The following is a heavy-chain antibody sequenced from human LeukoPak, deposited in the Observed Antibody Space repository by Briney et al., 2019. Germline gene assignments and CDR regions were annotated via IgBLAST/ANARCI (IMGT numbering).Heavy chain of an antibody. V-gene: IGHV4-39*07. J-gene: IGHJ4*02. D-gene: IGHD5-12*01. CDR1: GGSISSSSYY. CDR3: ARDNSGYDYMDY. CDR2: IYYSGST. Sequence: PSETLSLTCTVSGGSISSSSYYWGCIRQPPGKGLEWIGSIYYSGSTFYNPSLKSRVTISVDTSKNQFSLKLSSVTAADTAAYYCARDNSGYDYMDYWGQGTLVTVSS.